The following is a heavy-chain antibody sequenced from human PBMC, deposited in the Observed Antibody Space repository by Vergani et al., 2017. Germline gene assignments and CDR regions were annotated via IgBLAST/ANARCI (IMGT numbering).Heavy chain of an antibody. CDR3: AKSLVVVPAAMGWFDP. J-gene: IGHJ5*02. V-gene: IGHV3-23*04. D-gene: IGHD2-2*01. CDR2: ISGSGGST. CDR1: GFTFSSYA. Sequence: EVQLVESGGGLVQPGGSLRLSCAASGFTFSSYAMSWVRQAPGKGLEWVSAISGSGGSTYYADSVKGRFTISRDNSKNTLYLQMNSLRAEDTAVYYCAKSLVVVPAAMGWFDPWGQGTLVTVSS.